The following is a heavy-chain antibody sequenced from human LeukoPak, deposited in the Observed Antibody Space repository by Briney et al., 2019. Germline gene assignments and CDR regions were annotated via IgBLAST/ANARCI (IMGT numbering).Heavy chain of an antibody. J-gene: IGHJ6*03. CDR3: ARATYYYGSGSPNPYYYMDV. V-gene: IGHV3-11*04. D-gene: IGHD3-10*01. Sequence: GGSLRLSCAASGFTFSDYYMSWIRQAPGKGLEWVSYISSSGSTIYYADSVKGRFTISRDNAKNSLYLQMNSLRAEDTAVYYCARATYYYGSGSPNPYYYMDVWGKGTTVTVSS. CDR1: GFTFSDYY. CDR2: ISSSGSTI.